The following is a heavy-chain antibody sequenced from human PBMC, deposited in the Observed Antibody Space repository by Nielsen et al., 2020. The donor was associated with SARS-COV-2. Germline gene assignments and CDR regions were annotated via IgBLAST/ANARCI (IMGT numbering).Heavy chain of an antibody. D-gene: IGHD3-16*01. CDR3: VGGNYYYGMDV. CDR2: ISWNSGSI. CDR1: GFTFDDYA. Sequence: GGSLRLSCAASGFTFDDYAMHWVRQAPGKGLEWVSGISWNSGSIGYADSVKGRFTISRDIASNSLYLQMNSVRAGDTAVYYCVGGNYYYGMDVWGQGTTVTVSS. V-gene: IGHV3-9*01. J-gene: IGHJ6*02.